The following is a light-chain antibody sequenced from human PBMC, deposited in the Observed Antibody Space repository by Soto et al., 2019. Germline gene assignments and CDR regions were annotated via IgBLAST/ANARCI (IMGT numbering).Light chain of an antibody. Sequence: DVQMTQSPSSLSASVGDRVTITCRASQGIGNYVAWYQQKPGKAPKLLISGASTLQSGVPSRFSGSGSGTDFTLTINSLQPEDVATYYCQKYNIAPWTFGQGTKVDIK. V-gene: IGKV1-27*01. CDR2: GAS. CDR3: QKYNIAPWT. J-gene: IGKJ1*01. CDR1: QGIGNY.